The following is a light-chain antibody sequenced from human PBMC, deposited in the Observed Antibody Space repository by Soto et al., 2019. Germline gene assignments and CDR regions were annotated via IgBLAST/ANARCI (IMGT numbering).Light chain of an antibody. J-gene: IGKJ5*01. CDR3: QQRST. CDR1: QSVSSY. CDR2: GAS. Sequence: EIVLTQSPATLSLSPGERATLSCRASQSVSSYLAWYQQKPGQAPRLLIYGASNRATGIPARFSGSGSGTDFTLTISSLEPEDFAVYYCQQRSTFGQGTRLEIK. V-gene: IGKV3-11*01.